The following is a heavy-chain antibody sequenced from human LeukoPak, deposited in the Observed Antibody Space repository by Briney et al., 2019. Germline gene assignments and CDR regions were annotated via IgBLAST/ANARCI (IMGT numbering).Heavy chain of an antibody. V-gene: IGHV3-23*01. Sequence: PGGSLRLSCTASGFPFSNYAISWVRQAPGKGLEWVSVISGSGGSTYYADSVKGRFTISRDNSKNTLYLQMNSLRAEDTAVYYCAKANYYDISGTIDYWGQGTLVTVTS. CDR1: GFPFSNYA. D-gene: IGHD3-22*01. CDR2: ISGSGGST. J-gene: IGHJ4*02. CDR3: AKANYYDISGTIDY.